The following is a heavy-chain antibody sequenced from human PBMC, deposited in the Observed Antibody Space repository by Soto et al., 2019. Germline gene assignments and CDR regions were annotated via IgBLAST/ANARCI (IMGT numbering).Heavy chain of an antibody. J-gene: IGHJ4*02. CDR2: IYSGGST. V-gene: IGHV3-53*01. CDR3: CVTVIAEYDH. CDR1: GFTVSSNY. D-gene: IGHD2-21*01. Sequence: GGSLRLSCAASGFTVSSNYMSWVRQAPGKGLEWVSVIYSGGSTYYADSVKGRFTISRDNSKNTLYLQMNSLRAEDTAVYYCCVTVIAEYDHWGQGTQVTVSS.